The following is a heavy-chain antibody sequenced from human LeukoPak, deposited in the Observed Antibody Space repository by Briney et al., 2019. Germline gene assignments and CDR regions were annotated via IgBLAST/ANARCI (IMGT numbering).Heavy chain of an antibody. V-gene: IGHV3-53*04. CDR2: IYSGGST. J-gene: IGHJ6*02. CDR1: GFTVSSNY. Sequence: PGGSLRLSCAASGFTVSSNYMSWVCQAPGKGLEWVSVIYSGGSTYYADSVKGRFTISRHNSKNTLYLQMNSLRAEDTAVYYCARDQRITMVRGVITYYGMDVRGQGTTVTVSS. CDR3: ARDQRITMVRGVITYYGMDV. D-gene: IGHD3-10*01.